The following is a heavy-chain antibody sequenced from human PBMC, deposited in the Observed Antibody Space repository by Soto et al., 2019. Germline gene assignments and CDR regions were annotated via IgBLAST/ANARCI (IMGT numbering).Heavy chain of an antibody. CDR3: ARDPTLTFGGVIVMNYYYGMDV. Sequence: ASVKVSCKASGYTFTSYGISWVRQAPGQGLEWMGWISAYNGNTNYAQKLQGRVTMTTDTSTSTAYMELRSLRSDDTAVYYCARDPTLTFGGVIVMNYYYGMDVWGQGTKVTVSS. CDR2: ISAYNGNT. J-gene: IGHJ6*02. D-gene: IGHD3-16*02. CDR1: GYTFTSYG. V-gene: IGHV1-18*04.